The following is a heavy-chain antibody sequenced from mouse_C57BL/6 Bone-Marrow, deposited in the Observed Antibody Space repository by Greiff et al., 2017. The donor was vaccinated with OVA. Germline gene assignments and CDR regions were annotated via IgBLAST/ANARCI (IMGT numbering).Heavy chain of an antibody. CDR3: ATVFAY. J-gene: IGHJ3*01. CDR2: IDPSDSYT. Sequence: QVQLQQPGAELVMPGASVKLSCKASGYTFTSYWMHWVKQRPGQGLEWIGEIDPSDSYTNYNQKFKGKSTLPVDKSSSTAYMQLSSLTSEDSAVYYCATVFAYWGQGTLVTVSA. V-gene: IGHV1-69*01. CDR1: GYTFTSYW.